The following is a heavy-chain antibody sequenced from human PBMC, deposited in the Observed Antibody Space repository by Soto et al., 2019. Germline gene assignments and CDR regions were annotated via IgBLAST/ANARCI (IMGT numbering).Heavy chain of an antibody. D-gene: IGHD6-6*01. J-gene: IGHJ2*01. CDR1: GFTFSSYS. V-gene: IGHV3-48*02. CDR3: ARDSASYSSSSGSYWYFDL. Sequence: EVQLVESGGGLVQPGGSLRLSCAASGFTFSSYSINWVRRAPGKGLEWVSYISSGSGTIYYADSVKGRFTISRDNAKNSLYLQMNSLRDEDTAVYYCARDSASYSSSSGSYWYFDLWGRGTLVTVSS. CDR2: ISSGSGTI.